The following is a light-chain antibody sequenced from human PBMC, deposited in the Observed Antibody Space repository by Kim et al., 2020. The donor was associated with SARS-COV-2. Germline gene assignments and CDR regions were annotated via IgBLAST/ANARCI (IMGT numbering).Light chain of an antibody. J-gene: IGKJ2*01. Sequence: SASSRDRFTMICRARKSITRWLAWYQQKPGKAPKRLNYDASSLKRGVPTRCRGGGSGTEFTLTISRLQTDDFATDYRHQYNSYSHTFGQETKLE. CDR3: HQYNSYSHT. CDR1: KSITRW. V-gene: IGKV1-5*02. CDR2: DAS.